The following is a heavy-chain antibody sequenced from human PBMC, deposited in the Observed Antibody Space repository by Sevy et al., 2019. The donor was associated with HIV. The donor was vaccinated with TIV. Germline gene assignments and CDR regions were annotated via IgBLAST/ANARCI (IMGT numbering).Heavy chain of an antibody. Sequence: GGSLRLSCAASGFTFSSYWMHWVRQAPGKGLVGVSRINSDGGSTSYAHSVKGRFTNSRDNAKNTLNLQMNSLRAEDTAVYYCARGYSSGLDYWGQGTLVTVSS. V-gene: IGHV3-74*01. CDR2: INSDGGST. CDR3: ARGYSSGLDY. CDR1: GFTFSSYW. J-gene: IGHJ4*02. D-gene: IGHD6-19*01.